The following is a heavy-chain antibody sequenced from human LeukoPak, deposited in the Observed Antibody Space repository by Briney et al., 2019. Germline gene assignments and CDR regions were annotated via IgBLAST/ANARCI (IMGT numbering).Heavy chain of an antibody. CDR1: GCTFSSYA. Sequence: GASVKVSCKASGCTFSSYALSWVRQAPGKGLEWVGGIIPIFGTANYAHKFQGRVTITTDESTSTAYMELSSLRSEDTAVYYCAREYRSSPTYSYFDYWGQGTLVTVSS. CDR3: AREYRSSPTYSYFDY. D-gene: IGHD6-6*01. CDR2: IIPIFGTA. V-gene: IGHV1-69*05. J-gene: IGHJ4*02.